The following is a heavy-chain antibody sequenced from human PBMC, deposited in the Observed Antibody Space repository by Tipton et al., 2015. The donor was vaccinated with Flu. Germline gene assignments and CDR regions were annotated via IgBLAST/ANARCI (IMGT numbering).Heavy chain of an antibody. CDR3: ARDKWLVPAPYYYGMDV. V-gene: IGHV1-2*06. J-gene: IGHJ6*02. CDR1: GYTFTDYY. D-gene: IGHD6-19*01. CDR2: INPNSGGT. Sequence: QLVQSGAEVKKPGASVKVSCEASGYTFTDYYIHWVRQAPGQGLEWMGRINPNSGGTNYAQKFQGRVTMTRDTSISIAYMELSRLTSDDTAVYYCARDKWLVPAPYYYGMDVWGQGTTVTVSS.